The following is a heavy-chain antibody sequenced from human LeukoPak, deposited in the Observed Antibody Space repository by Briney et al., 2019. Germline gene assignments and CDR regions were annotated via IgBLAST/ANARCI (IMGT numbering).Heavy chain of an antibody. D-gene: IGHD3-10*01. Sequence: ASVKVSCKASGYTFTGYYMNWVRQAPGQGLEWLGWINPNSGDTKYPQKFRGRVTMTRDTSINTAYMGLNRVTSDDAAVYYCARGGEDSIGDWGNWFDPWGQGTLVTVSS. J-gene: IGHJ5*02. CDR2: INPNSGDT. CDR1: GYTFTGYY. CDR3: ARGGEDSIGDWGNWFDP. V-gene: IGHV1-2*02.